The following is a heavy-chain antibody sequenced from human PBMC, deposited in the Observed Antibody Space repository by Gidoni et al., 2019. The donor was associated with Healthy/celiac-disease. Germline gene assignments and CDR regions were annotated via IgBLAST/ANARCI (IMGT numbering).Heavy chain of an antibody. CDR2: IIPIFGTA. CDR1: GGTFSSYA. D-gene: IGHD3-3*01. CDR3: AQKNDFWSGYFPLSGYYGMDV. Sequence: QVQLVQSGAEVKKPGSSVKVSCKASGGTFSSYAHSWVRQAPGQGLEWMGGIIPIFGTANYAQKFQGRVTITADESTSTAYMELSSLRSEDTAVYYCAQKNDFWSGYFPLSGYYGMDVWGQGTTVTVSS. V-gene: IGHV1-69*01. J-gene: IGHJ6*02.